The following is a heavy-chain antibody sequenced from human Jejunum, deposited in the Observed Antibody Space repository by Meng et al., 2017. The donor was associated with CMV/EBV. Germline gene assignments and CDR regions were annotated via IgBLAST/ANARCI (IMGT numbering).Heavy chain of an antibody. D-gene: IGHD3-22*01. Sequence: QWQLVQSGAEVKKPGASLRVSCKASGYSFTSHWMHWVRQAPGQGLEWMGIINPNDGTTIYEQKFQGRVTVTRDTSTSTVYMELSSLRSEDTAVYYCVRDDSSSCRTWGQGTLVTVSS. CDR1: GYSFTSHW. CDR3: VRDDSSSCRT. V-gene: IGHV1-46*01. J-gene: IGHJ5*02. CDR2: INPNDGTT.